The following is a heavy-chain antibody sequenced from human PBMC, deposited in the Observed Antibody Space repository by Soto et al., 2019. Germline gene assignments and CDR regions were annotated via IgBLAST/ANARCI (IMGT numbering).Heavy chain of an antibody. CDR3: ARDVSPGSSSLYLDAFDI. Sequence: VQLEESGGDLVQPGGSLRLSCVASGFTLSAYWMTWVRQAPGKGLEWVANINRDGSKKSYLDSVRGRFTISRDNVGNSLYLQMDSLRADDTALYYCARDVSPGSSSLYLDAFDIWGQGTMVTVSS. V-gene: IGHV3-7*05. J-gene: IGHJ3*02. CDR1: GFTLSAYW. D-gene: IGHD6-13*01. CDR2: INRDGSKK.